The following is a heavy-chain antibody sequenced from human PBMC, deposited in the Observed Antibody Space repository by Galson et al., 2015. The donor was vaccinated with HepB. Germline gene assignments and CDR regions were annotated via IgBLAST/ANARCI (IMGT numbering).Heavy chain of an antibody. D-gene: IGHD6-19*01. CDR2: TYYRSKWYN. Sequence: CAISGDSVSSNSAAWNWIRQSPSRGLEWLGRTYYRSKWYNDYAVSVESRITINPDTSKNQFSLQLNSVTPEDTAVYYCARGSGWYALGPSGMDVWGQGTTVTVSS. CDR3: ARGSGWYALGPSGMDV. V-gene: IGHV6-1*01. CDR1: GDSVSSNSAA. J-gene: IGHJ6*02.